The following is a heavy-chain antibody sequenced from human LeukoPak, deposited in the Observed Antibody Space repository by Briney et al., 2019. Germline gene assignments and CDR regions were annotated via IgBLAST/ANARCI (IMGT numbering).Heavy chain of an antibody. D-gene: IGHD1-7*01. CDR3: AKAPHSELLLIAF. V-gene: IGHV3-30*18. CDR2: ISYDGSNK. CDR1: GFTYSSYG. J-gene: IGHJ4*02. Sequence: PGGSLRLSRAASGFTYSSYGIHRLRQAPPKGLHCVAVISYDGSNKYYADSVNGRFTISRDNSKNTLYLQMNSLRAADTAVYYCAKAPHSELLLIAFWGQGTLVTVSS.